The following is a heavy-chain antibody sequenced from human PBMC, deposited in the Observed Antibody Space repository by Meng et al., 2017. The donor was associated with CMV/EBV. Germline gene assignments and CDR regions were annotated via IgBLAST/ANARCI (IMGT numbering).Heavy chain of an antibody. CDR1: GGSISSYY. V-gene: IGHV4-59*01. Sequence: SETLSLTCTVSGGSISSYYWSWIRQPPGKGLEWIGYIYYSGSTNYNPSLKSRVTISVDTSKNQFSLRLSSVTAADTAVYYCARDHYSRWYYYYGMYVWGKGTTVTVSS. CDR3: ARDHYSRWYYYYGMYV. CDR2: IYYSGST. D-gene: IGHD6-6*01. J-gene: IGHJ6*04.